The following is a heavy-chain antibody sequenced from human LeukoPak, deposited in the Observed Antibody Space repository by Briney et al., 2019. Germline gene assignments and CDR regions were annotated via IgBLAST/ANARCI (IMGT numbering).Heavy chain of an antibody. J-gene: IGHJ3*02. CDR2: IYPGDSDT. CDR3: AVYNWNDEVYDAFDI. Sequence: GESLKISCKGSGYSFTSYWIGWVRQMPGKGLEWMGIIYPGDSDTRYSPSFQGQVTISADKSISTAYLQWSSLKASDTAMYYCAVYNWNDEVYDAFDIWGQGTMVTVSS. V-gene: IGHV5-51*01. D-gene: IGHD1-20*01. CDR1: GYSFTSYW.